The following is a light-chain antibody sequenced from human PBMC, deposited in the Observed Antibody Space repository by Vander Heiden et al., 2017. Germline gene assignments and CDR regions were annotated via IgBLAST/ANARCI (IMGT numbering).Light chain of an antibody. Sequence: DIQMTQSPSSLSASVGDRVTITCRARQSISRYLDWYKQKQWEAPKRLMYDASSWQRGVTSRFSGSGYGKDFTLTISSRQQEDFVPYYCHQNYSNLPITFGGGTKVXIK. CDR1: QSISRY. V-gene: IGKV1-39*01. CDR3: HQNYSNLPIT. CDR2: DAS. J-gene: IGKJ4*01.